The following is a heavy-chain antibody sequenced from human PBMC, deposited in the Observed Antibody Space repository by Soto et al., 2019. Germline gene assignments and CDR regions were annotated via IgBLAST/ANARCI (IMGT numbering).Heavy chain of an antibody. CDR3: ARGGGYCISTSCYPWYFDY. CDR2: IIPIFGTA. D-gene: IGHD2-2*01. Sequence: QVQLVQSGAEVKKPGSSVKVSCKASGGTFSSYAISWVRQAPGQGLEWMGGIIPIFGTANYAQKFQGRVTITADESTSTAYMEVSSLRSEDTAVYYCARGGGYCISTSCYPWYFDYWGQGTLVTGSS. J-gene: IGHJ4*02. CDR1: GGTFSSYA. V-gene: IGHV1-69*12.